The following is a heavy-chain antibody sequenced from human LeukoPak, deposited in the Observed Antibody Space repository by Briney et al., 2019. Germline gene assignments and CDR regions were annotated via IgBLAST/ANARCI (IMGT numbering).Heavy chain of an antibody. V-gene: IGHV4-59*01. CDR3: ARAGYSYGFGHDAFDI. J-gene: IGHJ3*02. D-gene: IGHD5-18*01. CDR2: IYYSGST. CDR1: GGSISSYY. Sequence: SETLSLTCTVSGGSISSYYLSWIRQPPGKGLEWIGYIYYSGSTNYNPSLKSRVTISVDTSKNQFSLKLSSVTAADTAVYYCARAGYSYGFGHDAFDIWGQGTMVTVSS.